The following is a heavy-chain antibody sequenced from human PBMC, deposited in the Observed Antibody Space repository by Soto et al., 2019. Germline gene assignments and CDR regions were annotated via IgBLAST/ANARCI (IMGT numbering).Heavy chain of an antibody. CDR1: GGSISSYY. Sequence: NPSETLSLTCTVSGGSISSYYWSWIRQPPGKGLEWIGYIYYSGSTNYNPSLKSRVTISVDTSKNQFSLKLSSVTAADTAVYYCARDLGGYYYDSSGWAYWGQGTLFTVS. V-gene: IGHV4-59*01. D-gene: IGHD3-22*01. J-gene: IGHJ4*02. CDR3: ARDLGGYYYDSSGWAY. CDR2: IYYSGST.